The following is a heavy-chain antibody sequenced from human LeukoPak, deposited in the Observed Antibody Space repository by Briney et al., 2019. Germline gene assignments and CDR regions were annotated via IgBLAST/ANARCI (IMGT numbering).Heavy chain of an antibody. CDR2: IYTSGGT. CDR1: GDSISSDY. CDR3: ARLTRLSTSPDRYYLDY. V-gene: IGHV4-4*09. Sequence: SETLSLTCTVSGDSISSDYWSWIRQPPGKGLEWIGYIYTSGGTDYIPSLKGRVTISIDTSKNQFSLKLSSVTAADSAVYYCARLTRLSTSPDRYYLDYWGQGTLVTVSS. D-gene: IGHD6-6*01. J-gene: IGHJ4*02.